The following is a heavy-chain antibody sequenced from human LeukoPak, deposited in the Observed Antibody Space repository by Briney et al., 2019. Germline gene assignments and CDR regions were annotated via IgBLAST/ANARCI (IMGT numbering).Heavy chain of an antibody. CDR2: IYQTGST. CDR3: AYSPYLDEVYYYMDV. V-gene: IGHV4-4*02. J-gene: IGHJ6*03. Sequence: KTSETLSLTCGISGASISTNNWWTWVRQAPGKGLEWMGEIYQTGSTNYNPSLKSRVTISMDESKNKFSLKLTSMTAADTAVYYCAYSPYLDEVYYYMDVWGKGATVTVSS. CDR1: GASISTNNW. D-gene: IGHD2/OR15-2a*01.